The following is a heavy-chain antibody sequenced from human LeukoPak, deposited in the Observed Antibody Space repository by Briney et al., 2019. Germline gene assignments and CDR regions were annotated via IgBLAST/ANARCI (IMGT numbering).Heavy chain of an antibody. V-gene: IGHV4-61*02. CDR3: ARDPTH. CDR2: IYTSGST. CDR1: GGSISSGSYY. J-gene: IGHJ4*02. Sequence: SQTLSLTCTVSGGSISSGSYYWSWIRQPAGKGLEWIGRIYTSGSTNYNPSLKSRVTISVDTSKNQFSLKLSSVTAADTAVYYCARDPTHWGQGILVTVSS.